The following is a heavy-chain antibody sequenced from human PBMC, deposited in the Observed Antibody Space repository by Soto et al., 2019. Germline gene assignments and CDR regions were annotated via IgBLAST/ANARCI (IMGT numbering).Heavy chain of an antibody. V-gene: IGHV4-4*02. D-gene: IGHD5-12*01. Sequence: QVQLQESGPGLVKPSGTLSLTCAVSGGSISSSNWWSWVRQPPGKGLEWIGEIYHSGSTNYNPSLKSRVTISVDKSKKQFSLKLSSVTAADTAVYYCAREGGRDGYTGLYYFDYWGQGTLVTVSS. CDR3: AREGGRDGYTGLYYFDY. J-gene: IGHJ4*02. CDR1: GGSISSSNW. CDR2: IYHSGST.